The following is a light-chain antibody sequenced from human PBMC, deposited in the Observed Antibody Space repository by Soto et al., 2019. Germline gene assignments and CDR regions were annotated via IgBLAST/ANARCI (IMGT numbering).Light chain of an antibody. Sequence: DIQMTQSPYTLSASVGDRVTITCRASQSVSTWVAWYQQKPGQAPKLLIYDVFTLTSGAPSRFSASGSGSEFPLTISGLQPGDFATYYCQHYNYYSSWSFGQGTKV. J-gene: IGKJ1*01. CDR3: QHYNYYSSWS. CDR2: DVF. V-gene: IGKV1-5*01. CDR1: QSVSTW.